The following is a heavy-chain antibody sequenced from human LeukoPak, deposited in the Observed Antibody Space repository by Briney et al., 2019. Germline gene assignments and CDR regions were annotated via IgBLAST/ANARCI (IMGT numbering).Heavy chain of an antibody. CDR2: IHYTGST. D-gene: IGHD5-18*01. CDR1: GGYISGYY. V-gene: IGHV4-59*08. Sequence: SETLSLTCTVSGGYISGYYWSWVRQPPGKGPEYIGYIHYTGSTNYNPSLKSRVTISVDTSKKRFSLKLSSVTAADTAVYYCARHVPGRDTAMLTDYWGQGALVTVSS. J-gene: IGHJ4*02. CDR3: ARHVPGRDTAMLTDY.